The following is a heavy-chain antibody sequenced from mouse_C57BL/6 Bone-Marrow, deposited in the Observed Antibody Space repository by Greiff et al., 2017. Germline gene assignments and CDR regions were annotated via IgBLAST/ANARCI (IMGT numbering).Heavy chain of an antibody. Sequence: QVQLQQSGAELARPGASVKLSCKASGYTFTSYGISWVKQRTGQGLEWIGEIYPRSGNTYYNEQFKGKATLTADKSSSTAYMELRSLTSEDSAVYFCASLYYYGSSLYYFDYWGQGTTLTVSS. CDR3: ASLYYYGSSLYYFDY. CDR1: GYTFTSYG. CDR2: IYPRSGNT. V-gene: IGHV1-81*01. D-gene: IGHD1-1*01. J-gene: IGHJ2*01.